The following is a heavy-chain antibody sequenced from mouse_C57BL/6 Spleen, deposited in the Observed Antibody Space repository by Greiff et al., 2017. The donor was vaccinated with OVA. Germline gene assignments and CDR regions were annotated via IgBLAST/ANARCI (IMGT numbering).Heavy chain of an antibody. CDR1: GYTFTSYW. J-gene: IGHJ2*01. CDR3: ARGAITTVVANFDY. Sequence: VQLQQPGAELVKPGASVKLSCKASGYTFTSYWMQWVKQRPGQGLEWIGEIDPSDSYTNYNQKFKGKATLTVDTSSSTAYMQLSSLTSEDSAVYYCARGAITTVVANFDYWGQGTTLTVSS. V-gene: IGHV1-50*01. CDR2: IDPSDSYT. D-gene: IGHD1-1*01.